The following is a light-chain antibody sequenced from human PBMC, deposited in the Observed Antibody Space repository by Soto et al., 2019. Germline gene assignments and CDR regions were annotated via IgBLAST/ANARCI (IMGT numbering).Light chain of an antibody. J-gene: IGLJ1*01. CDR3: CLYVGATTYV. CDR1: SGYVGTYSL. CDR2: EGH. Sequence: QSVLSQPACVSWSPGQSITISCSGASGYVGTYSLVSWYQQHPGKAPKVVIYEGHKRPSGVPDRFSGPTSVNTASLTISGLQTDDEADYYCCLYVGATTYVFGTGTKVTV. V-gene: IGLV2-23*01.